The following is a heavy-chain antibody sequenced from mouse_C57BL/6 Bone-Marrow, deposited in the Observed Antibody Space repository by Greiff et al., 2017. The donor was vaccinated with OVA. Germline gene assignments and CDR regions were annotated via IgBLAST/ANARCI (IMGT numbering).Heavy chain of an antibody. D-gene: IGHD2-4*01. CDR3: ARGGLRLGRGRAY. V-gene: IGHV1-55*01. CDR2: IYPGSGST. J-gene: IGHJ3*01. CDR1: GYTFTSYW. Sequence: QVQLQQPGAELVKPGASVKMSCKASGYTFTSYWITWVKQRPGQGLEWIGDIYPGSGSTNYNEKFKSKATLTVDTSSSTAYMQLSSLTSEDSAVYYCARGGLRLGRGRAYWGQGTLVTVSA.